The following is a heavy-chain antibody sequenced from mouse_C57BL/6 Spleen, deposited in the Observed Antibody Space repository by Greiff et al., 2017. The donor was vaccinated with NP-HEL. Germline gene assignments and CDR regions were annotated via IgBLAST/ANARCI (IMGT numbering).Heavy chain of an antibody. Sequence: EVKLMESGPGLVKPSQSLSLTCSVTGYSITSGYYWNWIRQFPGNKLEWMGYISYDGSNNYNPALKNPISITRDTSTNQFFLKLNSVTTEDTATYYCARGATVVATDYYAMDYWGQGTSVTVSS. CDR3: ARGATVVATDYYAMDY. CDR2: ISYDGSN. J-gene: IGHJ4*01. V-gene: IGHV3-6*01. D-gene: IGHD1-1*01. CDR1: GYSITSGYY.